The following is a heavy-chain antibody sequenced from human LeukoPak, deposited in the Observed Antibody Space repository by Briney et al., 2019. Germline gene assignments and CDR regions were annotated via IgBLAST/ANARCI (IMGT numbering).Heavy chain of an antibody. CDR2: IKSDGRT. CDR1: GFTLSSYW. D-gene: IGHD3-22*01. V-gene: IGHV3-74*01. CDR3: ARAPSEIGGYYPEYFRH. Sequence: GGSLRLSCAASGFTLSSYWVHWVRQAPGKGLVWVSRIKSDGRTNYADSVKGRFTISRDNAKNTVSLQMNSLRAEDTGVYYCARAPSEIGGYYPEYFRHWGQGTLVIVSS. J-gene: IGHJ1*01.